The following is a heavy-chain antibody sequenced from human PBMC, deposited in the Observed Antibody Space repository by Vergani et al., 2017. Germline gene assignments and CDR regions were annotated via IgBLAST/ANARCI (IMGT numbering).Heavy chain of an antibody. CDR1: KYSFGNYW. CDR3: ARLYGRDSSGSKYFDY. V-gene: IGHV5-51*03. Sequence: EVELVQSGPEMRKPGESLKISCKGSKYSFGNYWIGWVRQMPGKGLEWMGIIHPADSDTRYSPSFQGQVTISVGKSISTAYLQRSSLRASDSAMYYCARLYGRDSSGSKYFDYWGQGTLVTVSS. D-gene: IGHD3-22*01. CDR2: IHPADSDT. J-gene: IGHJ4*02.